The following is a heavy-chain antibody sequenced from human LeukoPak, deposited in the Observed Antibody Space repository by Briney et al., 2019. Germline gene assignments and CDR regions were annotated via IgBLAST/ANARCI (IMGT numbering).Heavy chain of an antibody. CDR2: ISSTSNYI. V-gene: IGHV3-21*01. Sequence: GGSLRLSCAASGFTFSTYAISWVRQAPGKGLEWVSCISSTSNYILYADSVRGRFTISRDNAKNSLYLQMDSLRVEDTAVYFCASRYCTGVNCFAASYMCMDVWGKGTTVTVSS. D-gene: IGHD2-8*02. J-gene: IGHJ6*03. CDR3: ASRYCTGVNCFAASYMCMDV. CDR1: GFTFSTYA.